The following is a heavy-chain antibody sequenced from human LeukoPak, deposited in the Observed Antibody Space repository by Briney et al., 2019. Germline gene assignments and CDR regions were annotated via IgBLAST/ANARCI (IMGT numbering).Heavy chain of an antibody. CDR3: ARDDTHSDTSGSFYDAFDI. D-gene: IGHD3-22*01. Sequence: GGSLRLSCAASGFTFRSYEMNWVRQAPGKGLEWVSYISSSSSTIYYADSVKGRFTISRDSAKNSLYLQMNSLRVEDTAVYYCARDDTHSDTSGSFYDAFDIWGQGTMVTVSS. CDR2: ISSSSSTI. CDR1: GFTFRSYE. J-gene: IGHJ3*02. V-gene: IGHV3-48*03.